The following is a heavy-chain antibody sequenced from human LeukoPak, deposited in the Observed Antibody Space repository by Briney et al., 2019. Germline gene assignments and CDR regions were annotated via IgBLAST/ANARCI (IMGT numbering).Heavy chain of an antibody. D-gene: IGHD3-22*01. CDR1: GFTVSNNY. V-gene: IGHV3-53*01. CDR2: IYSGGST. CDR3: ANHHSGSSYFDY. J-gene: IGHJ4*02. Sequence: GGSLRLSCAASGFTVSNNYMSWVRQAPGKGLEWISVIYSGGSTYYADSVKGRFTISRDNSKNTLYLQMNSLRAEDTAVYYCANHHSGSSYFDYWGQGTLVTVSS.